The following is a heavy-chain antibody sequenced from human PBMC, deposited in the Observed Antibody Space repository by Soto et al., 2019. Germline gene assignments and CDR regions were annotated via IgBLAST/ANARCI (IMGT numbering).Heavy chain of an antibody. V-gene: IGHV3-49*03. CDR3: TRISGWGSEVAFDI. CDR2: IRSKAYGGTT. Sequence: GGSLRLSCTASGFTFGDYAMSWFRQAPGKGLEWVGFIRSKAYGGTTEYAASVKGRFTISRDDSKSIAYLQMNSLKTEDTAVYYCTRISGWGSEVAFDIWGQGTMVTVSS. D-gene: IGHD6-19*01. CDR1: GFTFGDYA. J-gene: IGHJ3*02.